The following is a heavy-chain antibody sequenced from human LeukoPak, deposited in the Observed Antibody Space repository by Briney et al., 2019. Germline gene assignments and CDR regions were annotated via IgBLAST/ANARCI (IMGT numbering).Heavy chain of an antibody. CDR2: INHSGST. CDR1: GGSFSGYY. V-gene: IGHV4-34*01. CDR3: ARLFTIFGVVLSKFDP. Sequence: SETLSLTCAVYGGSFSGYYWSWIRQPPGKGLEWIGEINHSGSTNYNPSLKSRVTISVDTSKNQFSLKLSSVTAADTAVYYCARLFTIFGVVLSKFDPWGQGTPVTVSS. J-gene: IGHJ5*02. D-gene: IGHD3-3*01.